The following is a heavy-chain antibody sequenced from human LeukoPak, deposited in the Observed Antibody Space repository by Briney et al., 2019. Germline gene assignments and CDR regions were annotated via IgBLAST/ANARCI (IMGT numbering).Heavy chain of an antibody. V-gene: IGHV3-64*04. Sequence: PGGSLRLSCAASGFTFSSYAMHWVRQAPGKGLEYVSSISSNGGSTYYADSVKGRFTISRDNSKNTLFLQMNGLRAEDTAVYYCARGITNIAVGDYWGQGTLVTVSS. CDR3: ARGITNIAVGDY. J-gene: IGHJ4*02. D-gene: IGHD6-19*01. CDR2: ISSNGGST. CDR1: GFTFSSYA.